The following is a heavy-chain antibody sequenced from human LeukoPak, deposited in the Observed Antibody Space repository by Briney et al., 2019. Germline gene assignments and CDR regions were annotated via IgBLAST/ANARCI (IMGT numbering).Heavy chain of an antibody. Sequence: GGSLRLSCAASGFTFSNSAMSWVRQAPGKGLDWVSTINSSGGRTYFADSVKGRFIISRDNSKKTLYFHMNSLTDEETPGNYTVAGLGACDIWGQGTMVTVSS. CDR2: INSSGGRT. CDR1: GFTFSNSA. V-gene: IGHV3-23*01. CDR3: VAGLGACDI. J-gene: IGHJ3*02. D-gene: IGHD6-19*01.